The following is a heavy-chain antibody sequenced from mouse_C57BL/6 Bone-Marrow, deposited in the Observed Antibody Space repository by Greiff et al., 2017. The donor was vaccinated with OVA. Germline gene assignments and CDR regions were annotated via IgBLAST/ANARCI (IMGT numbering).Heavy chain of an antibody. V-gene: IGHV1-85*01. CDR1: GYTFTSYD. D-gene: IGHD1-1*01. CDR2: IYPRDGST. J-gene: IGHJ1*03. CDR3: ARRDYYGSSYVSYWYFDV. Sequence: VQVVESGPELVKPGASVKLSCKASGYTFTSYDINWVKQRPGQGLEWIGWIYPRDGSTKYNEKFKGKATLTVDTSSSTAYMELHSLTSEDSAVYFCARRDYYGSSYVSYWYFDVWGTGTTVTVSS.